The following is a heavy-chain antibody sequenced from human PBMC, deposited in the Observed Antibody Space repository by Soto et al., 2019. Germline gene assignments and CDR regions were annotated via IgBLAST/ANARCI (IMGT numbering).Heavy chain of an antibody. Sequence: GGSLRLSCAASGFTFSSYGMHWVRQAPGKGLEWVAVISYDGSNKYYADSVKGRFTISRDNSKNTLYLQMNSLRAEDTAVYYCARALRLAGPLVFDYWGQGTLVTVPS. CDR3: ARALRLAGPLVFDY. D-gene: IGHD4-17*01. CDR2: ISYDGSNK. J-gene: IGHJ4*02. CDR1: GFTFSSYG. V-gene: IGHV3-30*03.